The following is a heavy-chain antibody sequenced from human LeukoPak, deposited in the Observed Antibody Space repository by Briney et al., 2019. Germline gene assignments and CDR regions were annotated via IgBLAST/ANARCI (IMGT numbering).Heavy chain of an antibody. D-gene: IGHD2-2*01. CDR3: ARVDQDIVVGPAFDP. V-gene: IGHV1-3*01. Sequence: ASVKVSCKASGYTFTSYAMHGVRQAPGQRLEWMGWINAGNGNTKYSQKFQGRVTITRDTSASTAYMELSSLRSEDTAVYYCARVDQDIVVGPAFDPWGQGTLVTVSS. CDR1: GYTFTSYA. CDR2: INAGNGNT. J-gene: IGHJ5*02.